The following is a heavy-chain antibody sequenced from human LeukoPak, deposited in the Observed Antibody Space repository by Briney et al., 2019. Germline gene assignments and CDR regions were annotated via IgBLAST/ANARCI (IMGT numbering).Heavy chain of an antibody. J-gene: IGHJ4*02. Sequence: GGSVRLSCAASGFTFSSYGMYWVRQAPGKGLEWVAFIRYDGNKKYYADSVKGRFTISRDNSRNTVYLQMNSLTSEDTAVYYCAKLLLETGGIGEEFDYWGQGTLVTVSS. CDR3: AKLLLETGGIGEEFDY. CDR1: GFTFSSYG. D-gene: IGHD1-26*01. V-gene: IGHV3-30*02. CDR2: IRYDGNKK.